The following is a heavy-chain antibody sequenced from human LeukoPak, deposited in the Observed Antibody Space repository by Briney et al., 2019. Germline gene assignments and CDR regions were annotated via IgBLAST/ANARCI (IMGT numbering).Heavy chain of an antibody. CDR2: ISYDGSNK. V-gene: IGHV3-30*03. CDR3: ARDRVSYYDFWSGYGQDAFDI. Sequence: GGSLRLSCAASGFTFSSYGMHWVRQAPGKGLEWVAVISYDGSNKYYADSVKGRFTISRDNSKNTLYLQMNSLRAEDTAVYYCARDRVSYYDFWSGYGQDAFDIWGQGTMVTVSS. CDR1: GFTFSSYG. D-gene: IGHD3-3*01. J-gene: IGHJ3*02.